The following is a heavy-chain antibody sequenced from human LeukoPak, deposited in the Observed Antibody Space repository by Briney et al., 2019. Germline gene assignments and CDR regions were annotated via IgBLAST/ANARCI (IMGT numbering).Heavy chain of an antibody. CDR2: INPNSGGT. V-gene: IGHV1-2*02. CDR3: ARGPYSTSPHFDY. CDR1: GYSFTGYY. J-gene: IGHJ4*02. D-gene: IGHD6-6*01. Sequence: GASVKLSCNASGYSFTGYYMHWVRQAPGQGLEWMGWINPNSGGTHYAQKFQGRVTMTRDTSISTAYMELSSLRSDDTAIYYCARGPYSTSPHFDYWGQGTLVTVSS.